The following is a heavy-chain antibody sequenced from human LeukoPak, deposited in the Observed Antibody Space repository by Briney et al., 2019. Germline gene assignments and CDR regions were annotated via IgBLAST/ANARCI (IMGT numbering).Heavy chain of an antibody. CDR1: GFTFDEYA. V-gene: IGHV3-9*03. D-gene: IGHD6-19*01. CDR3: AKSESSGLTIDALDI. CDR2: IGWNSGNI. J-gene: IGHJ3*02. Sequence: PGGSLRLSCAASGFTFDEYAMHWVRPAPGKGLEWVSGIGWNSGNIDYADSVKGRFTISRANGKNSLYLRMNSLRAEDMALYYCAKSESSGLTIDALDIWRQGTMLTVS.